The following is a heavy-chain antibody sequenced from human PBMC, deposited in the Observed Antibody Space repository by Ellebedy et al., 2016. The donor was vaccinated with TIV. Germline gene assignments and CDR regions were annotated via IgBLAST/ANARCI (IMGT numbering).Heavy chain of an antibody. V-gene: IGHV3-7*01. D-gene: IGHD2-2*01. J-gene: IGHJ2*01. CDR3: ARRLVVPAALGYCYFDL. CDR1: GFTFSSYW. CDR2: IKQDGSEK. Sequence: GESLKISCAASGFTFSSYWMSWVRQAPGKGLEWVANIKQDGSEKYYVDSVTGRFTISRDSAKNSLYLQMNSLRAEDTAVYYCARRLVVPAALGYCYFDLWGRGTLVTVSS.